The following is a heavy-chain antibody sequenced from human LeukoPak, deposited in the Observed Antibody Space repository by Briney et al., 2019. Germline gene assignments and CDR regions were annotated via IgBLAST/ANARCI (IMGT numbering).Heavy chain of an antibody. CDR2: LNPNSGNA. D-gene: IGHD7-27*01. J-gene: IGHJ5*02. V-gene: IGHV1-8*03. CDR3: ARRKFLGWFDP. Sequence: GASVKVSCKASGYIFTTYDIGWVRQATGQGLEWMGWLNPNSGNAGYAQKFQGRVTISGNTSMSTAYMELSSLRSDDTAIYYCARRKFLGWFDPWGQGTLVTVSS. CDR1: GYIFTTYD.